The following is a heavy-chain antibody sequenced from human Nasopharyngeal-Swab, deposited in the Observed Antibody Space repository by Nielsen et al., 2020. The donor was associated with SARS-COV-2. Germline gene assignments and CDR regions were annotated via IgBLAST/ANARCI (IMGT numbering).Heavy chain of an antibody. CDR1: GGSISSSNW. V-gene: IGHV4-4*02. Sequence: SETLSLTCAVSGGSISSSNWWSWVRQPPGKGLEWIGEIYHSGSTNYNPSLKSRVTISVDKSKNQLSLKLSSVTAADTAVYYCAREGIVGATGYYYYYGMDVWGQGTTVTVSS. J-gene: IGHJ6*02. CDR3: AREGIVGATGYYYYYGMDV. CDR2: IYHSGST. D-gene: IGHD1-26*01.